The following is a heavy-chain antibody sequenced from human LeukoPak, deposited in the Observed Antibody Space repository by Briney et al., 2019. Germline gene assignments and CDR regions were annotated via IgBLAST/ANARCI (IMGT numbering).Heavy chain of an antibody. CDR2: ISAYNGNT. V-gene: IGHV1-18*01. D-gene: IGHD3-10*01. CDR3: ARGYSRFGESTDAFDI. J-gene: IGHJ3*02. Sequence: ASVKVSCKASGYTSITYGISWVRQAPGQGLEWMGWISAYNGNTNYAQKFQGRVTMTTDTSTSTAYMELRSLRSDDTAVYYCARGYSRFGESTDAFDIWGQGTMVTVSS. CDR1: GYTSITYG.